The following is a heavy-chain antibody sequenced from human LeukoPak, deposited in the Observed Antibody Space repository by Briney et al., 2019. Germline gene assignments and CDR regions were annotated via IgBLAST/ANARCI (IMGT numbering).Heavy chain of an antibody. CDR3: ARAEDGYSNWFDP. Sequence: SETLSLXCTVSGGSISSGDYYWSWIRQPPGKGLEWIGYIYYSGSTYYNPSLKSRVTISVDTSKNQFSLKLSSVTAADTAVYYCARAEDGYSNWFDPWGQGTLVTVSS. D-gene: IGHD5-24*01. J-gene: IGHJ5*02. CDR1: GGSISSGDYY. CDR2: IYYSGST. V-gene: IGHV4-30-4*08.